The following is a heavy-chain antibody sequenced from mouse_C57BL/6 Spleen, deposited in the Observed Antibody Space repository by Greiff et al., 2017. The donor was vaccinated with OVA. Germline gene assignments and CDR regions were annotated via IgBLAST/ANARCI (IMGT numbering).Heavy chain of an antibody. V-gene: IGHV5-9*01. Sequence: EVKLMESGGGLVKPGGSLKLSCAASGFTFSSYTMSWVRQTPEKRLEWVATISGGGGNTYYPDSVKGRFTISRDNAKNTLYLQMGSLRSKDTALYYYARHGNGYFDVWGTGTTVTVSS. CDR3: ARHGNGYFDV. J-gene: IGHJ1*03. CDR1: GFTFSSYT. CDR2: ISGGGGNT.